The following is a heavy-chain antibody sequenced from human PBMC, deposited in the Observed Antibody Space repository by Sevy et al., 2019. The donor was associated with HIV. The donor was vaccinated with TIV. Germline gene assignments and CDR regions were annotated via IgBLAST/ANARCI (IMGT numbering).Heavy chain of an antibody. CDR2: INPNSGGT. V-gene: IGHV1-2*02. D-gene: IGHD6-6*01. CDR3: ARGSIAARPDSYYYGMDV. Sequence: ASVKVSCKASGYTFTGYYMHWVRQAPGQGLEWMGWINPNSGGTNYAQKFQGRVTMTRDTSISTAYMELSRLRSDDTAVYYCARGSIAARPDSYYYGMDVWGQGTTVTVS. J-gene: IGHJ6*02. CDR1: GYTFTGYY.